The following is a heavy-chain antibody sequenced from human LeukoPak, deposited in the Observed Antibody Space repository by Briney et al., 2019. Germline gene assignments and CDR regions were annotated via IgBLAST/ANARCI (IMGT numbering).Heavy chain of an antibody. J-gene: IGHJ4*02. V-gene: IGHV3-30*03. CDR2: ISYDGSNK. CDR1: GFTFSSYG. D-gene: IGHD3-22*01. CDR3: AIARASSGATYYFDY. Sequence: HPGGSLRLSCAASGFTFSSYGMHWVRQAPGKGLEWVAVISYDGSNKYYADSVKGRFTISRDNSKNTLYLQMNSLRAEDTAVYYCAIARASSGATYYFDYWGQATLVTVSS.